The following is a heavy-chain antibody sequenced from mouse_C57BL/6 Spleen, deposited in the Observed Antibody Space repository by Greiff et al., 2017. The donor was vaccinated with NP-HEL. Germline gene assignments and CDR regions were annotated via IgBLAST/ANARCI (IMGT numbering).Heavy chain of an antibody. J-gene: IGHJ4*01. CDR2: INPNSGGT. D-gene: IGHD2-3*01. CDR1: GYTFTDYN. CDR3: ARTGGWLLRAMDY. V-gene: IGHV1-18*01. Sequence: EVQLQQSGPELVKPGASVKIPCKASGYTFTDYNMDWVKQSHGKSLEWIGDINPNSGGTIYNQKFKGKATLTVDKSSSTAYLELRSLTSEDTAVYYCARTGGWLLRAMDYWGQGTSVTVSS.